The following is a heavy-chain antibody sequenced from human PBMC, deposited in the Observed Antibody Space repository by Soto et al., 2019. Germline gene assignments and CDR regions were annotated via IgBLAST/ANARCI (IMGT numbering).Heavy chain of an antibody. J-gene: IGHJ4*02. D-gene: IGHD5-18*01. V-gene: IGHV4-61*01. CDR1: GGSVSSGSYY. CDR3: TGGYSYGPLGGY. Sequence: QVQLQESGPGLVKPSETLSLTCTVSGGSVSSGSYYWSWIRQPPGKGLEWIGYIYYSGSTNYNPSLKSRVTISVATSKNQFSLQLSSVPAADTAVYSCTGGYSYGPLGGYWGQGTLVTVSS. CDR2: IYYSGST.